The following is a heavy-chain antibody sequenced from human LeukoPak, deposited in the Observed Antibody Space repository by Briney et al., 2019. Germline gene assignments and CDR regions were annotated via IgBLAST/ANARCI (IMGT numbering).Heavy chain of an antibody. D-gene: IGHD2-2*01. V-gene: IGHV1-69*04. CDR2: IIPIFGIA. Sequence: SVKVSCKASGGTFSSYAISWVRQAPGQGLEWMGRIIPIFGIANYAQKFQGRVTITADKSTSTAYMELSSLRSEDTAVYYCARLYCSSTSCFDYWGQGTLVTVSS. CDR3: ARLYCSSTSCFDY. J-gene: IGHJ4*02. CDR1: GGTFSSYA.